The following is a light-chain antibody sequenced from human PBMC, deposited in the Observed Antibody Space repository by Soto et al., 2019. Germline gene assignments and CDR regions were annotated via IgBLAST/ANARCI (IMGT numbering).Light chain of an antibody. V-gene: IGKV3-20*01. Sequence: GERATLSCRASQSVSSSYLAWYQQKPGQAPRLLIYGASSRATGIPDRFSGSGSGTDFTLTISRLEPEDFAVYYCQQYGSSPRTFGQGTNVDIK. CDR3: QQYGSSPRT. J-gene: IGKJ1*01. CDR2: GAS. CDR1: QSVSSSY.